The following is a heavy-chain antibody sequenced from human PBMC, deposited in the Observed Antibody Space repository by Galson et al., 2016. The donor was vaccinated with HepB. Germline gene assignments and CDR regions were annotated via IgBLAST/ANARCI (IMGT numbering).Heavy chain of an antibody. J-gene: IGHJ6*04. CDR3: ARDQKYSGTDFYYAMDV. CDR1: GFIFSQFA. V-gene: IGHV3-30*04. D-gene: IGHD5-12*01. CDR2: ISYDGTRP. Sequence: SLRLSCAVSGFIFSQFAVHWVRQAPGKGLEWVAVISYDGTRPYYTDSVKGRFTVSRDDSTTSVYLQMTTLRPEDTAVYYCARDQKYSGTDFYYAMDVWGKGATVTVSS.